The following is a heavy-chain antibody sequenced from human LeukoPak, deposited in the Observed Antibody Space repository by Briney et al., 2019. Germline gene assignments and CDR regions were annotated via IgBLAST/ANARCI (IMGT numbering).Heavy chain of an antibody. D-gene: IGHD3-22*01. CDR3: ARGPRATYYYDSSGFDGAFAV. Sequence: GASVKVSCKASRVTFSSYSVSLVRQAPGQGPEWMGRIIPVFGTANYAQQFHGRVVITADESTSTVHMEMSSLRSDDTAMYYCARGPRATYYYDSSGFDGAFAVWGQGKMVTVSS. CDR2: IIPVFGTA. J-gene: IGHJ3*01. CDR1: RVTFSSYS. V-gene: IGHV1-69*15.